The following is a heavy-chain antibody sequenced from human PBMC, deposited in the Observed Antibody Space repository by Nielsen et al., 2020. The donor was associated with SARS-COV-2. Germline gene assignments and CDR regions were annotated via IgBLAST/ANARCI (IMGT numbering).Heavy chain of an antibody. V-gene: IGHV4-59*01. CDR2: IYYSGST. D-gene: IGHD2-2*01. J-gene: IGHJ5*02. CDR3: ARGSTSNWFDP. CDR1: GGSISSYY. Sequence: SETLSLTCTVSGGSISSYYWSWIRQPPGKGLEWIGYIYYSGSTNYNPSLKSRVTISVDTSKNQFSLKLSSVTAADTAVYYCARGSTSNWFDPWGQGTLVTVSS.